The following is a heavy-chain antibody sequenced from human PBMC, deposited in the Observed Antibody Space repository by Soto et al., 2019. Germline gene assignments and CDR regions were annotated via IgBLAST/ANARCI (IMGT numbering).Heavy chain of an antibody. D-gene: IGHD5-12*01. Sequence: QVQLVESGGGLVEPGGSLRLSCAASGFIFTDYSMTWIRQAPGKGLEWVSYISNGDENTQYADAVKGRFTVSRDNAKKVLFLPMSRLIVDGPALYYCARKPKRREGYNFDYWGRGALFTVSS. CDR2: ISNGDENT. CDR3: ARKPKRREGYNFDY. V-gene: IGHV3-11*01. J-gene: IGHJ4*02. CDR1: GFIFTDYS.